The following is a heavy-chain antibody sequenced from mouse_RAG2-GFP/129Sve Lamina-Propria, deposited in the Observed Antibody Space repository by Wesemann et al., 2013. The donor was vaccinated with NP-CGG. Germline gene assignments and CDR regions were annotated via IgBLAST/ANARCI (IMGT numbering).Heavy chain of an antibody. V-gene: IGHV5-6-2*01. CDR1: GFTFSSYA. CDR2: INSNGGST. CDR3: ARLGLLRDWYFDV. D-gene: IGHD2-3*01. Sequence: EVMLVESGGGLVKPGGSLKLSCAASGFTFSSYAMSWVRQTPEKRLEWVAAINSNGGSTYYPDTVKDRFTISRDNAKNTLYLQMSSLRSEDTALYYCARLGLLRDWYFDVWGAGTTVTVSS. J-gene: IGHJ1*01.